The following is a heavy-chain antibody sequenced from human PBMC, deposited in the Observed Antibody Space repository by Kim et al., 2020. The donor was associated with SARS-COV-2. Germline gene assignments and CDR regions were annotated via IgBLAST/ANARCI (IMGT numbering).Heavy chain of an antibody. CDR3: ARDRVSYYGMDV. CDR2: IIPIFGTA. CDR1: GGTFSSYA. Sequence: SVKVSCKASGGTFSSYAISWVRQAPGQGLEWMGGIIPIFGTANYAQKFQGRVTITADESTSTAYMELSSLRSEDTAVYYCARDRVSYYGMDVWGQGTTVTVSS. D-gene: IGHD3-16*02. V-gene: IGHV1-69*13. J-gene: IGHJ6*02.